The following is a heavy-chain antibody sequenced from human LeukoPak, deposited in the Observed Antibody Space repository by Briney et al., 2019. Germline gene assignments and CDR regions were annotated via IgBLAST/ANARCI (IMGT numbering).Heavy chain of an antibody. D-gene: IGHD6-13*01. J-gene: IGHJ4*02. Sequence: GGSLRLSCAASGFTFSSYSMNWVRQAPGKGLEGVSSISSSSSYIYYADSVKGRFTISRDNAKNSLYLQMNSLRAEDTAVYYCARGSQQLVRPLSYWGQGTLVTVSS. V-gene: IGHV3-21*01. CDR1: GFTFSSYS. CDR2: ISSSSSYI. CDR3: ARGSQQLVRPLSY.